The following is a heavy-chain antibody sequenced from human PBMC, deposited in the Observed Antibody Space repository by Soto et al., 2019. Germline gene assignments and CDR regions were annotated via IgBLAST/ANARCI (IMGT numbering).Heavy chain of an antibody. CDR2: VGGSGGST. V-gene: IGHV3-23*01. Sequence: GSLRLSCAVSGFTFTSYAMSWVRQAPGKGLKWVSTVGGSGGSTYYADSVKGRFTISRDNSKNSLYLQMNSLRAEDTAVYYCARAARRRYYHYYYMDVWGKGTTVTVSS. CDR1: GFTFTSYA. CDR3: ARAARRRYYHYYYMDV. D-gene: IGHD6-6*01. J-gene: IGHJ6*03.